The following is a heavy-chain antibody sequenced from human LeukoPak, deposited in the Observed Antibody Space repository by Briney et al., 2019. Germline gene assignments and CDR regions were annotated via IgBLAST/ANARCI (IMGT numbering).Heavy chain of an antibody. Sequence: ASVKVSCKASGYTFTCYYMHWVRQAPGQGLEWMGIINPSGGSTSYAQKFQGRVTMTRDTSTSTVYMELSSLRSEDTAVYYCARARPFRAAAGIASWFDPWGQGTLVTVSS. V-gene: IGHV1-46*01. D-gene: IGHD6-13*01. CDR3: ARARPFRAAAGIASWFDP. CDR1: GYTFTCYY. J-gene: IGHJ5*02. CDR2: INPSGGST.